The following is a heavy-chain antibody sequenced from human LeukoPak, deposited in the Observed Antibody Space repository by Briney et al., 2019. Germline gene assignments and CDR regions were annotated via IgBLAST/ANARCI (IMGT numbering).Heavy chain of an antibody. D-gene: IGHD3-16*01. CDR1: GFTFSRTW. CDR2: INGDGSEE. Sequence: PGGSLRLSCAASGFTFSRTWMSWVRHSPGKGLEWVANINGDGSEEYYVDSVKGRFTISRANARSSLYLQMNSLRGGDTAVYYCARDPDSDNAWGWFDSWGQGTVVTVSS. CDR3: ARDPDSDNAWGWFDS. J-gene: IGHJ5*01. V-gene: IGHV3-7*01.